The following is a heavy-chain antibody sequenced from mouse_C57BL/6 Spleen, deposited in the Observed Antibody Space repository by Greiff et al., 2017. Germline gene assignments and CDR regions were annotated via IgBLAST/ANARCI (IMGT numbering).Heavy chain of an antibody. CDR2: IYPGSGST. CDR1: GYTFTSYW. Sequence: VQLQQSGAELVKPGASVKMSCKASGYTFTSYWITWVKQRPGQGLEWIGDIYPGSGSTNYNEKFKSKATLTVDTSSSTAYMQLSSLTSEDSAVYYCARDTTVVAPAYWGQGTLVTVSA. J-gene: IGHJ3*01. D-gene: IGHD1-1*01. CDR3: ARDTTVVAPAY. V-gene: IGHV1-55*01.